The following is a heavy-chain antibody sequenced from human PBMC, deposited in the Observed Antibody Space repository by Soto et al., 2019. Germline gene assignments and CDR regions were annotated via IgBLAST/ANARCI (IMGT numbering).Heavy chain of an antibody. D-gene: IGHD3-16*01. V-gene: IGHV4-59*12. CDR1: GGSISSYY. CDR2: IYYSGST. Sequence: PSETLSLTCTVSGGSISSYYWSWIRQPPGKGLEWIGYIYYSGSTNYNPSLKSRVTISVDTSKNQFSLKLSSVTAADTAVYYCARVSGGHESLLRAPGYYFDYWGQGTLVTVSS. J-gene: IGHJ4*02. CDR3: ARVSGGHESLLRAPGYYFDY.